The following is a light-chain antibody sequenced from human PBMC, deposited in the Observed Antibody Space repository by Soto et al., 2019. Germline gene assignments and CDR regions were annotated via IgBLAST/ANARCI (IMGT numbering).Light chain of an antibody. CDR1: NTVGSSF. V-gene: IGKV3-20*01. J-gene: IGKJ2*01. CDR2: GAS. CDR3: HHYGGSQYT. Sequence: EIVLTQSPCTLSLSPGDGATLSCRASNTVGSSFLGWYQQKPGQAPRLIMYGASTRATGIPDRFTGRGSGTDFTLTISRLDPEDFAVYYCHHYGGSQYTFGQGTKLEI.